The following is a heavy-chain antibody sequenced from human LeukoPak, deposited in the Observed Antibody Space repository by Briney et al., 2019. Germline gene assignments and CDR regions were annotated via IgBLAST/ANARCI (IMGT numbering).Heavy chain of an antibody. CDR3: ARRKIRYFDWLLYGFLDY. J-gene: IGHJ4*02. V-gene: IGHV4-34*01. CDR1: GGSFSGYY. Sequence: PSETLSLTCAVYGGSFSGYYWSWIRQPPGKGLEWIGEINHSGSTNYNPSLKSRVTISVDTSKNQFSLKLSSVTAADTAVYYCARRKIRYFDWLLYGFLDYWGQGTLVTVSS. CDR2: INHSGST. D-gene: IGHD3-9*01.